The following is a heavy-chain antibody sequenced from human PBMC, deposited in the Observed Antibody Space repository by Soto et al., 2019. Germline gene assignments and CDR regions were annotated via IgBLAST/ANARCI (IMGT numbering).Heavy chain of an antibody. J-gene: IGHJ3*01. D-gene: IGHD1-7*01. CDR3: ARENWDFGTYTIDV. CDR2: IRYDGSEE. Sequence: PGGSLRLSCAASGFTFSTYGMHWVRQAPGKGLEWVAVIRYDGSEEKYADSVKGRFTISRDNSKNTLYLQVDSLRDDDTAVYYCARENWDFGTYTIDVWGQGTRVTVSS. V-gene: IGHV3-33*01. CDR1: GFTFSTYG.